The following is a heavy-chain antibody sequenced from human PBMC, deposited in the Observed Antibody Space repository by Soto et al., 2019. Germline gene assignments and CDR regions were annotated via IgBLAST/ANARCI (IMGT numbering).Heavy chain of an antibody. CDR2: INHSGST. CDR1: GGSFSGYY. D-gene: IGHD3-10*01. Sequence: SQTLSLTCAVYGGSFSGYYWIWIRQPPGKGLEWIGEINHSGSTNYNPSLKSRVTISVDTSKNQFSLKLSSVTAADTAVYYCARGKGGSGGHYYYGMDVWGQGTTVTVSS. J-gene: IGHJ6*02. CDR3: ARGKGGSGGHYYYGMDV. V-gene: IGHV4-34*01.